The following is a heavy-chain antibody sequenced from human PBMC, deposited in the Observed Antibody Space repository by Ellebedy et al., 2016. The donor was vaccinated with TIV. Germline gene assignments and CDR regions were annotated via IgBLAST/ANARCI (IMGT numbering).Heavy chain of an antibody. Sequence: GESLKISCAASGFSFSSYSMTWVRQAPGKGLEWVAVISYDGSNEYYGDSVKGRFTISRDNSKNTLHLQMNSLRAEDTALYYCAKGNSGNFGYWGQGTLVTVSS. J-gene: IGHJ4*02. CDR1: GFSFSSYS. CDR2: ISYDGSNE. CDR3: AKGNSGNFGY. V-gene: IGHV3-30*18. D-gene: IGHD3-22*01.